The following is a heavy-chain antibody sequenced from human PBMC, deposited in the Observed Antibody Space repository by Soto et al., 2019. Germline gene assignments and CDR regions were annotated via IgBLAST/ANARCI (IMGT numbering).Heavy chain of an antibody. CDR3: ARHPQVIQLYYFDY. V-gene: IGHV4-59*08. J-gene: IGHJ4*02. CDR2: IYYSGST. CDR1: GGSISSYY. Sequence: SETLSLTCTVSGGSISSYYWSWIRQPPGKGLEWIGYIYYSGSTNYNPSLKSRVTISVDTSKNQFSLKLSSVTAADTAVYYCARHPQVIQLYYFDYLGQGTLVTVSS. D-gene: IGHD1-1*01.